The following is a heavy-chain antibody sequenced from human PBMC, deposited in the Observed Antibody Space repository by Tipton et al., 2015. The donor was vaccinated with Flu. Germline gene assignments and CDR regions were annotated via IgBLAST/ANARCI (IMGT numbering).Heavy chain of an antibody. J-gene: IGHJ5*01. CDR3: AKRPRFDDS. CDR2: ITKSGEDT. Sequence: GSLRLSCAASGFTFSTYAMSWVRQTPGKGLEWVSSITKSGEDTYYADSVKGRFTISRDNSKNMLYLQMSSLRAEDTAVYYCAKRPRFDDSWGQGTLVTVSS. D-gene: IGHD3-10*01. CDR1: GFTFSTYA. V-gene: IGHV3-23*01.